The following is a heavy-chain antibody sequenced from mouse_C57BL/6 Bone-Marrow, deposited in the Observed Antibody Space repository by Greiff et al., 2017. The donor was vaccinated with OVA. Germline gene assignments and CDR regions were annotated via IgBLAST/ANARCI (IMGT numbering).Heavy chain of an antibody. CDR1: GFTFSDFY. Sequence: EVKLMESGGGLVQSGRSLRLSCATSGFTFSDFYMEWVRQAPGKGLEWIAASRNKANDYTTEYSASVKGRFIVSRDTSQSILYLQMNALRAEDTAIYYCARERGNQSPYWYFDVWGTGTTVTVSS. D-gene: IGHD2-1*01. CDR3: ARERGNQSPYWYFDV. CDR2: SRNKANDYTT. J-gene: IGHJ1*03. V-gene: IGHV7-1*01.